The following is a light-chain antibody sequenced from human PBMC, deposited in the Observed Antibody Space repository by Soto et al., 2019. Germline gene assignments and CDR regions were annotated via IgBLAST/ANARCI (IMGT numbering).Light chain of an antibody. CDR2: DAS. CDR1: QSVSSY. Sequence: EIGLTQSPATLSLSPGERATLSCRASQSVSSYLAWYQQKPGQAPRLLIYDASNRATGIPARFSGSGSGTDFTLTISSLEPEDFAVYYCEQRSIWPPDTFGQGTKLEIK. V-gene: IGKV3-11*01. CDR3: EQRSIWPPDT. J-gene: IGKJ2*01.